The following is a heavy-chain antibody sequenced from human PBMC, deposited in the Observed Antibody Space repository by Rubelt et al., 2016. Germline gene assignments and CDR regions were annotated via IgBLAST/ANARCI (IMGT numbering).Heavy chain of an antibody. J-gene: IGHJ4*02. V-gene: IGHV4-38-2*02. CDR3: ARAGYSSGSRYFDY. CDR1: GYSISSGYY. D-gene: IGHD6-19*01. CDR2: IYHSGST. Sequence: QVQLQESGPGLVKPSETLSLTCTVSGYSISSGYYWGWIRQPPGKGLEWIGSIYHSGSTYYNPSLKSRVPISVDTSKDQFSRKLSSVTAADTAVYYCARAGYSSGSRYFDYWGQGTLVTVSS.